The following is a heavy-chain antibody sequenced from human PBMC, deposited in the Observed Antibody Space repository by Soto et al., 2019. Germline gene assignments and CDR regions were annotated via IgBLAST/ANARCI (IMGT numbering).Heavy chain of an antibody. CDR3: ASPAKRYQLYYYYYGMDV. D-gene: IGHD2-2*01. V-gene: IGHV1-69*13. CDR2: IIPIFGTA. J-gene: IGHJ6*02. Sequence: GASVKVSCKASGGTFSSYAISWVRQAPGQGLEWMGGIIPIFGTANYAQKFQGRVTITADESTSTAYMELSSLRSEDTAVYYCASPAKRYQLYYYYYGMDVWGQGTTVTVSS. CDR1: GGTFSSYA.